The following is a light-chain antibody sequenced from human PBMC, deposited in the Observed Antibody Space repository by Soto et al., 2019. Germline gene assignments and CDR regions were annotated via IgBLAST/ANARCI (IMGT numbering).Light chain of an antibody. J-gene: IGKJ4*01. CDR1: QSVSSSY. V-gene: IGKV3D-20*01. Sequence: EIVLTQSPATLSLSPGERATLSCGASQSVSSSYVAWYQQKPGLAPRLLIYDASSRATGIPDRFSGSGSGTDVTLPISRLEPEDFAVYYCQQYGNSLSLTFGGGTKVEIK. CDR3: QQYGNSLSLT. CDR2: DAS.